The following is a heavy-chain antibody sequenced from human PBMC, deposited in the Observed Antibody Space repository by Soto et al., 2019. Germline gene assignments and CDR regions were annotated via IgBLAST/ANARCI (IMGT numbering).Heavy chain of an antibody. CDR3: ARKGYGGGWYYAQ. Sequence: VQLLESGGGLVQPGGSLRLSCAASGFTFSVYDMLWVRQAPGKGLEWVSFISGSGSTIYYTNSVKGRFTISRDNSENTVFLQMSSLAVEDTAIYHCARKGYGGGWYYAQWGQGTLVTVSS. J-gene: IGHJ4*02. CDR2: ISGSGSTI. CDR1: GFTFSVYD. D-gene: IGHD6-19*01. V-gene: IGHV3-23*01.